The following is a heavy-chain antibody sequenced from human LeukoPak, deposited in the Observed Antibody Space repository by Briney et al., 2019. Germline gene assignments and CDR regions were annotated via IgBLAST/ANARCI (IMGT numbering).Heavy chain of an antibody. D-gene: IGHD6-13*01. J-gene: IGHJ6*03. CDR1: GGSISSGVSY. CDR3: ARGRGYSSSWYSHYYYMDV. Sequence: SETLSLTCTVSGGSISSGVSYWSWIRQHPGKGLEWIAYIYYSGSSSYNPSLKSRVTISVDTSKNQFSLKLSSVTAADTAVYYCARGRGYSSSWYSHYYYMDVWGKGTTVTVSS. V-gene: IGHV4-31*03. CDR2: IYYSGSS.